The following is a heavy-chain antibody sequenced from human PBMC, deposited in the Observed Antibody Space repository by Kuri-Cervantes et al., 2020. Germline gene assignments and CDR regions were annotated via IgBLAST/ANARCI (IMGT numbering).Heavy chain of an antibody. V-gene: IGHV4-39*01. CDR2: IYYSGST. Sequence: SETLSLTCTASGGSISSSSYYWGWIRQPPGKGLEWIGSIYYSGSTYYNPSLKSRVTISVDTSKNQFSLKLSSVTAADTAVYYCARGRSKDYFDYWGQGTLVTVSS. CDR1: GGSISSSSYY. J-gene: IGHJ4*02. CDR3: ARGRSKDYFDY.